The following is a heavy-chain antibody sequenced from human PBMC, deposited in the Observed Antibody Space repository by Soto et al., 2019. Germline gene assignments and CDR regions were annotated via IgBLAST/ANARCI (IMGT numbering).Heavy chain of an antibody. Sequence: GGSLRLSCAASGFTLSSYSMNWVRPTPGKGLEWVSSISSSSSYIYYADAVKGRFTISRDNAKNSLYLQMNSLRAEDTAVYYCARDSESIRYNWNYDHPLYYYYGMDVWGQGTTVTVSS. D-gene: IGHD1-7*01. V-gene: IGHV3-21*01. CDR1: GFTLSSYS. CDR3: ARDSESIRYNWNYDHPLYYYYGMDV. J-gene: IGHJ6*02. CDR2: ISSSSSYI.